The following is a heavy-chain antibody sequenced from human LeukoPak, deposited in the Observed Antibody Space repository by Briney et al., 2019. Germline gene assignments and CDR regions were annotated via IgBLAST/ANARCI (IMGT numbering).Heavy chain of an antibody. J-gene: IGHJ4*02. Sequence: GGSLRLSCVASGFTFSPHYMDWVRQSPGQGLEWVGLIRNKADGYTTIYAASVKGRFTISRDDSKNSVYLQMDSLKTEDTAVYYCARVAARGPFDYWGQGTLVTVSS. CDR2: IRNKADGYTT. D-gene: IGHD6-6*01. CDR1: GFTFSPHY. CDR3: ARVAARGPFDY. V-gene: IGHV3-72*01.